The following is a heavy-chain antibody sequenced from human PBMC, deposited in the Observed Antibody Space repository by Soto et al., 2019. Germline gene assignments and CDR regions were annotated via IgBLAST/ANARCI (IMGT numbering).Heavy chain of an antibody. Sequence: QVQLVQSGAEVKKPGSSVKVSCKASRGTFSSYAVSWVRQAPGQGFEWMGGIIPIFGTANYAQKFQGRVTITADESTSTAYMELSSLRSEDTAVYYCARHVPAAGYYYGMDVWGQGTTVTVSS. V-gene: IGHV1-69*12. CDR3: ARHVPAAGYYYGMDV. CDR1: RGTFSSYA. CDR2: IIPIFGTA. D-gene: IGHD2-2*01. J-gene: IGHJ6*02.